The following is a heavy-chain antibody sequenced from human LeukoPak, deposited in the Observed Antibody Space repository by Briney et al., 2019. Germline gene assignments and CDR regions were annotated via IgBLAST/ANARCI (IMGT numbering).Heavy chain of an antibody. Sequence: PGGSLRLSCAASGFTFDDYAMHWVRQGPGKGLEWVSLISGGGRSTYYADSVKGRFTISRDNSKNSLYLQMNSLRTEDTALYYCATPSVYGSGSYYNGWGQGTLVTVSS. J-gene: IGHJ4*02. CDR3: ATPSVYGSGSYYNG. CDR2: ISGGGRST. CDR1: GFTFDDYA. V-gene: IGHV3-43*02. D-gene: IGHD3-10*01.